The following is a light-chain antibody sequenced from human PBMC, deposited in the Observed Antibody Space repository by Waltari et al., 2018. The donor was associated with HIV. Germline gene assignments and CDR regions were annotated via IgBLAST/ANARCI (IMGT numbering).Light chain of an antibody. V-gene: IGLV7-43*01. Sequence: QTVVTQEPSLTVSPGETVTLTCAPSTGMVTRGAYANWVQQKPGQAPRSLIYSVSNRHSWTPARFSGSLLGGKAVLTLSGVLPEDEAEYYCLLYNGISWVFGGGTKLTVL. CDR3: LLYNGISWV. J-gene: IGLJ3*02. CDR2: SVS. CDR1: TGMVTRGAY.